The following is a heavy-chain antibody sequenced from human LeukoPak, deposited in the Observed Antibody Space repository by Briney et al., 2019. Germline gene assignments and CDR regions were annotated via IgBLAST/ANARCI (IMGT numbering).Heavy chain of an antibody. D-gene: IGHD1-1*01. CDR1: GFTFRNYG. CDR3: ARVVGSEGNWYVDY. CDR2: IWYDGSNK. V-gene: IGHV3-33*01. J-gene: IGHJ4*02. Sequence: PGGSLRLPCAASGFTFRNYGMHWVRQAPGKGLEWVAIIWYDGSNKYYADSVKGRFTISRDNSRNTLYLQMNSLRVEDTAVYYCARVVGSEGNWYVDYWGQGTLVTVSS.